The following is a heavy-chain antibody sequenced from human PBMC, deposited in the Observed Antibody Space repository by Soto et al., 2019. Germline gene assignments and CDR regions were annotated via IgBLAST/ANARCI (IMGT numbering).Heavy chain of an antibody. CDR3: ARGVYYDSRGYYFFF. CDR1: GGTFSRYA. CDR2: IVPMFGTA. V-gene: IGHV1-69*13. J-gene: IGHJ4*02. Sequence: SVKVSCKASGGTFSRYALSWVRQAPGQGPEWMGGIVPMFGTANYAQKFQGRVTITADESTSTAYVELSSLRSEDTAVYYCARGVYYDSRGYYFFFWGQGTLVTVSS. D-gene: IGHD3-22*01.